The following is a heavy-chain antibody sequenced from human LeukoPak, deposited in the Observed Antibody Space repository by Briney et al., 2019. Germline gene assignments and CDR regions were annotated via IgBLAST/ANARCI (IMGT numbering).Heavy chain of an antibody. CDR3: ARGTPLPAAITYYYYGMDV. V-gene: IGHV1-18*01. D-gene: IGHD2-2*02. J-gene: IGHJ6*02. CDR2: ISAYNGNT. Sequence: ASVKVSCKASGYTFTSYGISWVRQAPGQGLEWMGWISAYNGNTNYAQKLQGRVTMTTDTSTSTAYMELRSLRSEDTAVYYCARGTPLPAAITYYYYGMDVWGQGTTVTVSS. CDR1: GYTFTSYG.